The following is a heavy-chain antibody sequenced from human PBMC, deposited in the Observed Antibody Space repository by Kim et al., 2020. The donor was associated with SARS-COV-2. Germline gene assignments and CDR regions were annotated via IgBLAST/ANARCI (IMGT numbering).Heavy chain of an antibody. CDR3: AKDHLTTYYEFWSGYYTGYYFDY. V-gene: IGHV3-23*01. CDR2: ISGSGGST. J-gene: IGHJ4*02. Sequence: GGSLRLSCAASGFTFSSYAMSWVRQAPGKGLEWVSAISGSGGSTYYADSVKGRFTISRDNSKNTLYLQMNSLRAEDTAVYYCAKDHLTTYYEFWSGYYTGYYFDYWGQGTLVTVSS. D-gene: IGHD3-3*01. CDR1: GFTFSSYA.